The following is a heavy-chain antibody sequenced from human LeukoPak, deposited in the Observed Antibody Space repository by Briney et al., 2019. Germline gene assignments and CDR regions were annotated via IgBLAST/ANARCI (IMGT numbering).Heavy chain of an antibody. CDR3: ARDWPTVITDY. J-gene: IGHJ4*02. D-gene: IGHD4-11*01. Sequence: GASVKVSCKTSGYTFTTHGISWVRQAPGQGLEWMGWISTSKGDTNYARKFKGRLTMTTDRSTSTAYMELRSLSSDDTAVYYCARDWPTVITDYWGQGTLVTVSS. CDR1: GYTFTTHG. V-gene: IGHV1-18*01. CDR2: ISTSKGDT.